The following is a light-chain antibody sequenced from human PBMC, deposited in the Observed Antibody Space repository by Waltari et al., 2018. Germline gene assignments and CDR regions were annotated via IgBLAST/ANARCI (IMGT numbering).Light chain of an antibody. V-gene: IGLV3-27*01. CDR3: YSAADNNRV. CDR2: KDS. Sequence: SYELTQPSSVSVSPGQTARTTCPGAVLANTYARWFQQKPGQAPVLVIYKDSERTSGIPERFSGSSSGTTVTLTISGAQVEDEADYYCYSAADNNRVFGGGTKLTVL. J-gene: IGLJ3*02. CDR1: VLANTY.